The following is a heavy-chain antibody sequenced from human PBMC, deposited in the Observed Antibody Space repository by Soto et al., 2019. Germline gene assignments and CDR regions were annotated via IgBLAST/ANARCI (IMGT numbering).Heavy chain of an antibody. CDR1: SGSISSSNW. CDR3: ARAGGVVPAAETTERWSDAFDI. J-gene: IGHJ3*02. CDR2: IYHSGST. V-gene: IGHV4-4*02. Sequence: QVQLQESGPGLVKPSGTLSLTCAVSSGSISSSNWWSWVRQPPGKGLEWIGEIYHSGSTNYNPSLKSRVTISVDKSKNQFSLKLSSVTAADTAVYYCARAGGVVPAAETTERWSDAFDIWGQGTMVTVSS. D-gene: IGHD2-2*01.